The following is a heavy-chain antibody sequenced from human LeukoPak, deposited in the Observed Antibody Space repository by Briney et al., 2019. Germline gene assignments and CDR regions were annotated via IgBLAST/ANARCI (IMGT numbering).Heavy chain of an antibody. J-gene: IGHJ4*02. D-gene: IGHD6-13*01. CDR3: ARGIAAACMVYFFYY. CDR1: GGSISSYY. V-gene: IGHV4-4*07. Sequence: PSETLSLTCTVSGGSISSYYWSWIRQPAGKGLEWIGRIYNSGSTNYNPSLKSRVTISVDTSKNQFSLKLSSVTAADTAVYYCARGIAAACMVYFFYYWGQGTLVTVSS. CDR2: IYNSGST.